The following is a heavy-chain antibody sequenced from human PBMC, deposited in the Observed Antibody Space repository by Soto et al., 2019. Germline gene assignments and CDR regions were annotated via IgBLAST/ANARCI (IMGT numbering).Heavy chain of an antibody. V-gene: IGHV3-23*01. CDR2: ISGGGNDR. CDR1: GFPFSSYA. J-gene: IGHJ4*02. CDR3: ARDYPGGSYYDY. D-gene: IGHD1-26*01. Sequence: GGSLRLSCAASGFPFSSYAMSWVRQTPEKGLEWVAGISGGGNDRYYADFVQGRFTFSRDNAKNSLYLQMNSLRAEDTAVYYCARDYPGGSYYDYWGQGTLVTVSS.